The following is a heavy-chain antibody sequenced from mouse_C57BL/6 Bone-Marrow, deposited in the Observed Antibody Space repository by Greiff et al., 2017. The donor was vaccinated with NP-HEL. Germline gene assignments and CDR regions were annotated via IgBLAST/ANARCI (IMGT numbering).Heavy chain of an antibody. Sequence: EVKLMESGPGLAKPSQTLSLTCSVTGYSITSDYWNWIRKFPGNKLEYMGYISYSGSTYYNPSLKSRISITRDTSKNQYYRQLNSVTTEDTATYYCARAFYYYGSSFWYFDVWGTGTTVTVSS. J-gene: IGHJ1*03. V-gene: IGHV3-8*01. D-gene: IGHD1-1*01. CDR1: GYSITSDY. CDR3: ARAFYYYGSSFWYFDV. CDR2: ISYSGST.